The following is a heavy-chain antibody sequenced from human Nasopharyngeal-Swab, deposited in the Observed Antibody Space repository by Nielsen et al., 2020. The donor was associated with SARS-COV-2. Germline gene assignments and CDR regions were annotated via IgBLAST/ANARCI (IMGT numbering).Heavy chain of an antibody. CDR3: ARDRIEITIFGVVYYGMDV. V-gene: IGHV1-24*01. CDR1: GGTFSSYA. J-gene: IGHJ6*02. Sequence: ASVKVSCKASGGTFSSYAISWVRQAPGKGLEWMGGFDPEDGETIYAQKFQGRVTMTEDTSTDTAYMELSSLRSEDTAVYYCARDRIEITIFGVVYYGMDVWGQGTTVTVSS. CDR2: FDPEDGET. D-gene: IGHD3-3*01.